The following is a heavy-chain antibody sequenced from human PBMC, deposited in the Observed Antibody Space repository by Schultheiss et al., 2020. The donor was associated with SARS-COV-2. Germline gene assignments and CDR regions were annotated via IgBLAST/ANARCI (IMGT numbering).Heavy chain of an antibody. V-gene: IGHV3-15*01. CDR1: GFTFDTFA. CDR3: TTQPRGRCSGGSCTGPY. D-gene: IGHD2-15*01. CDR2: IKSKTDGGTT. Sequence: GGSLRLSCAASGFTFDTFAMSWVRQAPGKGLEWVGRIKSKTDGGTTDYAAPVKGRFTISRDDSKNTLYLQMNSLKTEDTAVYYCTTQPRGRCSGGSCTGPYWGQGTLVTVSS. J-gene: IGHJ4*02.